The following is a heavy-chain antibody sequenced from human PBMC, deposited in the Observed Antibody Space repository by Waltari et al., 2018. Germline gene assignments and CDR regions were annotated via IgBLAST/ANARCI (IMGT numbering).Heavy chain of an antibody. CDR2: INYSGST. D-gene: IGHD4-17*01. V-gene: IGHV4-39*07. Sequence: QLQLQESGPGLVKPSETLSLTCTVSGGSISSSSYYWGWIRQPPGKGLEWIGSINYSGSTYYNPSLKSRVTISVDTSKNQFSLKLSSVTAADTAVYYCALSLPPFMTIDYWGQGTLVTVSS. CDR3: ALSLPPFMTIDY. J-gene: IGHJ4*02. CDR1: GGSISSSSYY.